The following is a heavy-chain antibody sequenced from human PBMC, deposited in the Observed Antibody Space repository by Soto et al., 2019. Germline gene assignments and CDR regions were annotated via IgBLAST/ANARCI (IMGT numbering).Heavy chain of an antibody. CDR2: IYYTETT. D-gene: IGHD3-16*01. Sequence: NPSETLSLTCAVSGVSVTNGDYYWTWMRQSPGKGLEWIGHIYYTETTNSSPTLNSRLSISIDTSRNQFSLQLTSVTAADTAIYCCARSRWGGYWFDPWGQGTLVTVSS. CDR1: GVSVTNGDYY. V-gene: IGHV4-30-4*01. J-gene: IGHJ5*02. CDR3: ARSRWGGYWFDP.